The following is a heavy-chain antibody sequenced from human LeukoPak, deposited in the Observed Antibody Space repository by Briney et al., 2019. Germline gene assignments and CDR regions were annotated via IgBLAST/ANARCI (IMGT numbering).Heavy chain of an antibody. CDR1: GFSFSAYY. D-gene: IGHD3-10*02. J-gene: IGHJ4*02. V-gene: IGHV3-7*04. CDR3: WRAVRGGADTY. Sequence: GGSLRLSCAASGFSFSAYYMNWVRQAPGKGPEWLANINQAGSVQNYVDSVRGRFTISRDNAKNSLFLQMNSLRAEDTAVYYRWRAVRGGADTYWGQGTLVAVSS. CDR2: INQAGSVQ.